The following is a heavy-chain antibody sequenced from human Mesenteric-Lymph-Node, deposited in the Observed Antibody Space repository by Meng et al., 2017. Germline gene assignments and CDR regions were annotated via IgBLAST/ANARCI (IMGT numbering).Heavy chain of an antibody. D-gene: IGHD3-22*01. CDR1: GFIFSSYW. J-gene: IGHJ3*02. CDR2: ISGSGGST. Sequence: GESLKISCAASGFIFSSYWMSWVRQAPGKGLEWVSAISGSGGSTYYADSVKGRFTISRDNAKNSLYLQMNSLRAEDTAVYYCATVFEYYYDSSGYSDAFDIWGQGTMVTVSS. CDR3: ATVFEYYYDSSGYSDAFDI. V-gene: IGHV3-23*01.